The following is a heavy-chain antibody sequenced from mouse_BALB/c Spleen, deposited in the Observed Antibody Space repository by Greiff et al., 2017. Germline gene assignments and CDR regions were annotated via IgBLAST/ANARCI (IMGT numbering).Heavy chain of an antibody. J-gene: IGHJ4*01. CDR2: ISSGSSTI. Sequence: EVQLVESGGGLVQPGGSRKLSCAASGFTFSSFGMHWVRQAPEKGLEWVAYISSGSSTIYYADTVKGRFTISRDNPKNTLFLQMTSLRSEDTAMYYCARDDGEGAMDYWGQGTSVTVSS. D-gene: IGHD2-12*01. CDR1: GFTFSSFG. CDR3: ARDDGEGAMDY. V-gene: IGHV5-17*02.